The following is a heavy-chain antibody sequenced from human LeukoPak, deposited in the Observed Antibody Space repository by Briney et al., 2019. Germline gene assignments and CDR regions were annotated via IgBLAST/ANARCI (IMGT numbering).Heavy chain of an antibody. CDR2: INPNTGGT. D-gene: IGHD3-9*01. V-gene: IGHV1-2*02. CDR3: ARVHATGYFSLDLGY. J-gene: IGHJ4*02. Sequence: ASVRVSCKASGYTFTGYFMHWVRQAPGQGLDWMGWINPNTGGTKYAQKFQGRVTMTRDTSIGTAYMELSTVTSGDTAVYFCARVHATGYFSLDLGYWGQGTLVTVSS. CDR1: GYTFTGYF.